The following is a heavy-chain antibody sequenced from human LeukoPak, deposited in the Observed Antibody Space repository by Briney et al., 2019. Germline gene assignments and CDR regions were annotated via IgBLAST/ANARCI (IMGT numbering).Heavy chain of an antibody. D-gene: IGHD1-26*01. CDR2: IYSGGST. CDR3: ASNGGNSGSFLQLDY. V-gene: IGHV3-53*04. Sequence: GGSLRLSCAASGFTVSSNYMSWVRQAPGKGLEWVSVIYSGGSTYYADSVKGRFTISRHNSKNTLYLQMNGLRVDDTAVYYCASNGGNSGSFLQLDYWGQGTLLTVSS. CDR1: GFTVSSNY. J-gene: IGHJ4*02.